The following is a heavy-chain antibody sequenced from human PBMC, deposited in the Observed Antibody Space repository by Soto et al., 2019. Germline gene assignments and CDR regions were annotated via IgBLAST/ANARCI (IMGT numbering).Heavy chain of an antibody. CDR2: ISGSGGST. V-gene: IGHV3-23*01. D-gene: IGHD1-26*01. CDR3: AKDRDGSYYIADALDI. J-gene: IGHJ3*02. CDR1: GFTFSSYA. Sequence: GGSLRLSCAASGFTFSSYAMSWVRQAPGRGLEWVSAISGSGGSTYYADSVKGRFTISRDNSKNTLYLQMNSLRAEDTAVYYCAKDRDGSYYIADALDIWGQGTMVTVSS.